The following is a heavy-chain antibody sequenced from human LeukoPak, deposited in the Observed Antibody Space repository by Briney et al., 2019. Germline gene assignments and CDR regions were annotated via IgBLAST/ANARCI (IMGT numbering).Heavy chain of an antibody. Sequence: KRGESLKISCKGSGYRFAEYWIGWVRQMPGKGLEYMGIIYPGDSETRYSPSSQGQVTFSADKSINTAYLQWSSLKASDTAIYYCARYGAPQHVEVHFDYWGQGTLVTVSS. CDR2: IYPGDSET. D-gene: IGHD4/OR15-4a*01. J-gene: IGHJ4*02. V-gene: IGHV5-51*01. CDR1: GYRFAEYW. CDR3: ARYGAPQHVEVHFDY.